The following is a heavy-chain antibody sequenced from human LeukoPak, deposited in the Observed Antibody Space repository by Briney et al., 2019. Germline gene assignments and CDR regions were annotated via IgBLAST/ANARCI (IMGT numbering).Heavy chain of an antibody. V-gene: IGHV7-4-1*02. CDR2: INTNTGNP. J-gene: IGHJ4*02. Sequence: ASVKVSCKASGYTFTGYYMHWVRQAPGQGLEWMGWINTNTGNPTYAQGFTGRFVFSLDTSVSTAYLQISSLKAEDTAVYYCAREPDSSGYYYDYWGQGTLVTVSS. CDR1: GYTFTGYY. D-gene: IGHD3-22*01. CDR3: AREPDSSGYYYDY.